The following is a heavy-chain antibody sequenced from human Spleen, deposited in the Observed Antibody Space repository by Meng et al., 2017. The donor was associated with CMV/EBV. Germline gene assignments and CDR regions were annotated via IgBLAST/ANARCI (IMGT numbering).Heavy chain of an antibody. V-gene: IGHV2-5*02. J-gene: IGHJ4*02. D-gene: IGHD6-6*01. Sequence: KHSATTQVKPARASQLPCTFAVFSLVTSGVVVGWIRPPPGQALEWLALIYWDNDKRYSPSLKSRLTIPKDTSKNQVDLTMPNMDPVDTATYYCAHTRSIAARPPYFDYWGQGTLVTVSS. CDR3: AHTRSIAARPPYFDY. CDR1: VFSLVTSGVV. CDR2: IYWDNDK.